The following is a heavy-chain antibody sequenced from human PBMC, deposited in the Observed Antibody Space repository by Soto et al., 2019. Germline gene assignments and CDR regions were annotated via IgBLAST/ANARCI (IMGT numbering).Heavy chain of an antibody. CDR3: ARVVYSNGWIFDY. CDR1: GFTFSSYA. V-gene: IGHV3-23*01. J-gene: IGHJ4*01. Sequence: GGSLRLSXAASGFTFSSYAMNWVRQAPGKGLEWVSAIDSTGDRSLHADSVKGRFTVSRDASKNTLYLQMNSLKAEDTAMYLCARVVYSNGWIFDYWGQGTLVTV. CDR2: IDSTGDRS. D-gene: IGHD6-19*01.